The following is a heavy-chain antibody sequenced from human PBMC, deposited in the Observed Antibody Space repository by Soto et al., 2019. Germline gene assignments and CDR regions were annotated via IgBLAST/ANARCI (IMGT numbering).Heavy chain of an antibody. J-gene: IGHJ4*02. V-gene: IGHV3-48*02. CDR2: IRSSSSSI. Sequence: EVQLVESGGGLVQPGGSLRLSCAASGFTFSSYSMNWVRQAPGKGLEWVSYIRSSSSSIYYADSVKGRFTISRDNAKNSLYLQMNSLRDEDTAVYYCARDHYGSGSYPDPFDYWGQGTLVTVSS. D-gene: IGHD3-10*01. CDR1: GFTFSSYS. CDR3: ARDHYGSGSYPDPFDY.